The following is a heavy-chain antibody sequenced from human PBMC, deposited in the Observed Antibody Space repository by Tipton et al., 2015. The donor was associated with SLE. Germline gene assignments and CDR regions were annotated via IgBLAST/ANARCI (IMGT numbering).Heavy chain of an antibody. D-gene: IGHD6-13*01. CDR2: INHSGST. Sequence: TLSLTCAVYGGSFSGYYWSWIRQPPVKGLEWIREINHSGSTNYNPSLKSRVTISVDTSKNQFSLKVSSVTAADTAFYYCARGGEYCCSWYPRYYYYMDVWGKGTTVTVSS. CDR3: ARGGEYCCSWYPRYYYYMDV. J-gene: IGHJ6*03. CDR1: GGSFSGYY. V-gene: IGHV4-34*01.